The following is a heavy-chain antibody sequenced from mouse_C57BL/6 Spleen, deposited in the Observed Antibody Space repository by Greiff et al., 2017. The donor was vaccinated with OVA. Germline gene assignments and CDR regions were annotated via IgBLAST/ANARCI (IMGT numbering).Heavy chain of an antibody. Sequence: VKLQQPGAELVRPGSSVKLSCKASGYTFTSYWMDWVKQRPGQGLEWIGNIYPSDSETHYNQKFKDKATLTVDKSSSTAYMQLSSLTSEDSAVYYCARSPADFDVWGTGTTVTVSS. V-gene: IGHV1-61*01. CDR3: ARSPADFDV. CDR1: GYTFTSYW. J-gene: IGHJ1*03. CDR2: IYPSDSET.